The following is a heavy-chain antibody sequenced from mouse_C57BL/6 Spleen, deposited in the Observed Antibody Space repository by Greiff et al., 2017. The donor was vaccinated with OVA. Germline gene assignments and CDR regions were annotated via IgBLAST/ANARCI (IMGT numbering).Heavy chain of an antibody. V-gene: IGHV1-80*01. CDR3: ARSGGSSYFHWYFDV. Sequence: VKLQESGAELVKPGASVKISCKASGYAFSSYWMNWVKQRPGKGLEWIGQIYPGDGDTNYNGKFKGKATLTADKSSSTAYMQLSSLTSEDSAVYFCARSGGSSYFHWYFDVWGTGTTVTVSS. CDR1: GYAFSSYW. J-gene: IGHJ1*03. D-gene: IGHD1-1*01. CDR2: IYPGDGDT.